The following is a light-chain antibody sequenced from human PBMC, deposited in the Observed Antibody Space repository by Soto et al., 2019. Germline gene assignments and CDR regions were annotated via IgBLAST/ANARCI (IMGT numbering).Light chain of an antibody. CDR3: QQYYSYST. J-gene: IGKJ1*01. CDR2: QSY. V-gene: IGKV1-5*03. Sequence: DLLMTQSPSTLSASVGERVTITCRASQSMNDCMAWYQQKPGKAHKLLIYQSYNLQSGVPSRFSGSGSGTEFTLTISSLQPDDFAAYYCQQYYSYSTFGQGTKVEVK. CDR1: QSMNDC.